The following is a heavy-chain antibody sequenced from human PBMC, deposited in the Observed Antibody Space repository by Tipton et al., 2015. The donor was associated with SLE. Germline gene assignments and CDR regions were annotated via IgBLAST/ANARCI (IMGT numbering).Heavy chain of an antibody. CDR2: MYYSGST. V-gene: IGHV4-39*07. CDR1: GGSISSSSYY. Sequence: TLSLTCTVSGGSISSSSYYWGWIRQPPGKGLEWIGSMYYSGSTYYNPSLKSRVTISGDTSKNLFSLKLSSVTAADTAVYYCARDEYSSSRPFDYWGQGTLVTVSS. CDR3: ARDEYSSSRPFDY. D-gene: IGHD6-6*01. J-gene: IGHJ4*02.